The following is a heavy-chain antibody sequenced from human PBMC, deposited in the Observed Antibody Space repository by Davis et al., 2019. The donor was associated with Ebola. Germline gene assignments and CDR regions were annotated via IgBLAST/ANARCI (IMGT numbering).Heavy chain of an antibody. V-gene: IGHV4-39*02. J-gene: IGHJ4*02. CDR3: ARDGYKSTAVDY. CDR1: GGSISSSSYY. CDR2: IYYSGST. D-gene: IGHD5-24*01. Sequence: SETLSLTCTVSGGSISSSSYYWGWIRQPPGKGLEWIGSIYYSGSTYYNPSLKSRVTISVDTSKNQFSLKLSSVTAADTAVYYCARDGYKSTAVDYWGQGTLVTVSS.